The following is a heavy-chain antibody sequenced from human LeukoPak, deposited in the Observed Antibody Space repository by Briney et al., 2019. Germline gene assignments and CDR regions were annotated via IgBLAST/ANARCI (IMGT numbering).Heavy chain of an antibody. V-gene: IGHV3-30*02. CDR1: GFTFSGYG. J-gene: IGHJ4*02. CDR2: IRYDGSNQ. CDR3: AKGFGYYFDY. Sequence: GGSLRLSCAASGFTFSGYGMHWVRQAPGKGLEWVTFIRYDGSNQYYADSVKGRFTCSRDNSKNTLYLQMNSLRTEDTAVYYCAKGFGYYFDYWGQGTLVTVSS. D-gene: IGHD3-10*01.